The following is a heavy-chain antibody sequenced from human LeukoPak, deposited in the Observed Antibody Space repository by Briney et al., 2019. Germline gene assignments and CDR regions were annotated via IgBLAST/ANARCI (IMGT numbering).Heavy chain of an antibody. CDR1: GYTFTGYA. J-gene: IGHJ3*02. V-gene: IGHV1-3*01. Sequence: GASVKVSCKASGYTFTGYAMHWVRQAPGQRLEWMGWINAGNGNTKYSQKFQGRVTITRDTSTSTAYMELRSLRSDDTAVYYCARDAAIGAFDIWGQGTMVTVSS. CDR3: ARDAAIGAFDI. CDR2: INAGNGNT. D-gene: IGHD6-25*01.